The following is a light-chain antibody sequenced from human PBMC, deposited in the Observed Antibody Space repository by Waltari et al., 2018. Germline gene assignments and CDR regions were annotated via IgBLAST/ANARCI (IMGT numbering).Light chain of an antibody. V-gene: IGKV1-9*01. CDR3: QQLNSYRYT. J-gene: IGKJ2*01. Sequence: IQLTQSPSFLSASVGDRVTITCRTSQTISIYLAWYQQKPGKAPKLLIYAASTLQRGVPSRFSGSASGTEFSITISSLQPEDSATYYCQQLNSYRYTFGQGTKLEIK. CDR1: QTISIY. CDR2: AAS.